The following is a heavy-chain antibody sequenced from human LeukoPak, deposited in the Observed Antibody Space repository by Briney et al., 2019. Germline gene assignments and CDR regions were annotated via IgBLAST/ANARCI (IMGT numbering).Heavy chain of an antibody. J-gene: IGHJ5*02. V-gene: IGHV4-34*01. Sequence: SETLSLTCAVYGGSFSGYYWSWIRQPPGKGLEWIGEINHSGSTNYNPSLKSRVTISVDTSKNQFSLKLSSVTAADTAVYYCARGRPWYYHFWSGQRGARWFVPWGQGALVTVSS. D-gene: IGHD3-3*01. CDR3: ARGRPWYYHFWSGQRGARWFVP. CDR1: GGSFSGYY. CDR2: INHSGST.